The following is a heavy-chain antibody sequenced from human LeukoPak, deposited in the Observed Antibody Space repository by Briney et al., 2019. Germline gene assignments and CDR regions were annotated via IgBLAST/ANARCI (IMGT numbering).Heavy chain of an antibody. CDR2: IYYSGST. J-gene: IGHJ4*02. V-gene: IGHV4-59*08. CDR1: GGSISSYY. D-gene: IGHD3-3*01. Sequence: SETLSLTCTVSGGSISSYYWSWIRQPPGKGLEWIGYIYYSGSTNYNPPLKSRVTISVDTSKNQFSLKLSSVTAADTAVYYCARYSPGYYDFWSGYSPYYFDYWGQGTLVTVSS. CDR3: ARYSPGYYDFWSGYSPYYFDY.